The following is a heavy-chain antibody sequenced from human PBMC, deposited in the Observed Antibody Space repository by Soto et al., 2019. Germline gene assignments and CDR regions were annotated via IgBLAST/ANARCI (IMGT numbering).Heavy chain of an antibody. CDR2: IDPSDSYT. CDR3: ARHRDVVVPAAIPLHYYYYGMDA. Sequence: GESLKISCKGSGYSFTSYWISWVRQMPGKGLEWMGRIDPSDSYTTYSPSFQGHVTISADKSISTAYLQWSSLRASDTAMYYCARHRDVVVPAAIPLHYYYYGMDAWGQGTTVTSP. CDR1: GYSFTSYW. D-gene: IGHD2-2*02. V-gene: IGHV5-10-1*01. J-gene: IGHJ6*02.